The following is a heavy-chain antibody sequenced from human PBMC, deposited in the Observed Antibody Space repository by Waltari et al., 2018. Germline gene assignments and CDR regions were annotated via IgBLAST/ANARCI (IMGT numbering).Heavy chain of an antibody. CDR3: ARDVPNGYFDY. V-gene: IGHV3-7*01. CDR1: GFHCKNDW. CDR2: INQDGRDK. J-gene: IGHJ4*02. D-gene: IGHD1-1*01. Sequence: EVHLVQSGGGLIQPGGSLSSPCGVSGFHCKNDWMTWVRQAPGKGLEWVANINQDGRDKNYVDSVEGRFTISRDNAQNSVYLQMNSLRAEDTAVYYCARDVPNGYFDYWGSGTLVTVSS.